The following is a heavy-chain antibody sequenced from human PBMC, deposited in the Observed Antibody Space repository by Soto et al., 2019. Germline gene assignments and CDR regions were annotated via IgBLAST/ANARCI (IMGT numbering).Heavy chain of an antibody. CDR3: AREDRYSGYDYFDY. CDR1: GFPFSTYP. V-gene: IGHV3-48*02. J-gene: IGHJ4*02. Sequence: PGGSLRLSCAASGFPFSTYPMNWVRQAPGRGLEWASYISSSSNTVYYADSVKGRFTISRDNAKSSLYLQMNSLRDEDTAVYYCAREDRYSGYDYFDYWGQGALVTVS. CDR2: ISSSSNTV. D-gene: IGHD5-12*01.